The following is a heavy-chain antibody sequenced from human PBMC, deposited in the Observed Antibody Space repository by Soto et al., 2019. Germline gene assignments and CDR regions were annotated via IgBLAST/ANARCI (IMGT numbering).Heavy chain of an antibody. CDR2: IKSIRDGGTT. CDR1: GFTITDAW. D-gene: IGHD3-9*01. V-gene: IGHV3-15*07. Sequence: GGSLRLSCAASGFTITDAWINWVRQAPGMGLEWVGRIKSIRDGGTTDFAAPVKARFAISRDDSKNMVYLQINSLNTGDTAVYYFITDSHFSSVFDRHDYGGHGTLVPVSS. CDR3: ITDSHFSSVFDRHDY. J-gene: IGHJ4*01.